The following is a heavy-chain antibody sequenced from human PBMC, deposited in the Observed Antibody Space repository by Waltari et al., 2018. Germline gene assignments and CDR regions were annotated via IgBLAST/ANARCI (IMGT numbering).Heavy chain of an antibody. D-gene: IGHD4-17*01. J-gene: IGHJ4*02. CDR1: GTSISSKTHS. V-gene: IGHV4-30-4*08. Sequence: QVPLQEMGPGLVKPSQTLSLTCAVSGTSISSKTHSWNWIRQPPGKGLEWIGSIYYDGGTKYTPSLESRVTISIDTSKNQFSLKLSSVTAADTAVYFCARWDQDYFSFFFDYWGRGTLVTVSS. CDR3: ARWDQDYFSFFFDY. CDR2: IYYDGGT.